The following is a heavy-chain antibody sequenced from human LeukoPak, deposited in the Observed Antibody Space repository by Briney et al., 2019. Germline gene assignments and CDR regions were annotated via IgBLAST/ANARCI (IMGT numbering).Heavy chain of an antibody. J-gene: IGHJ4*02. V-gene: IGHV3-20*04. D-gene: IGHD5-18*01. Sequence: GGSLRLSCAASGFTFSSYGMHWVRQAPGKGLEWVSGINWNGGSTGYADSVKGRFTISRDNAKNSLYLQMNSLRAEDTALYYCARRGYSYGQYYFDYWGQGTLVTVSS. CDR2: INWNGGST. CDR3: ARRGYSYGQYYFDY. CDR1: GFTFSSYG.